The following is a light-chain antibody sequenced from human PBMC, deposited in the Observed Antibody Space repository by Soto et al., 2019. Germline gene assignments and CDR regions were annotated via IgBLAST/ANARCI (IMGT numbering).Light chain of an antibody. CDR2: LNSDGSH. J-gene: IGLJ2*01. CDR3: QTWGTGIQV. Sequence: QLVVTQSPSASASLGASVNLTCTLSSGHSSDAIAWHQQQPEKGPRFLMKLNSDGSHTKGDGIPGRFSGSSSGAERYLTIXSLQSXDEADYYCQTWGTGIQVFGGGTKLTVL. V-gene: IGLV4-69*01. CDR1: SGHSSDA.